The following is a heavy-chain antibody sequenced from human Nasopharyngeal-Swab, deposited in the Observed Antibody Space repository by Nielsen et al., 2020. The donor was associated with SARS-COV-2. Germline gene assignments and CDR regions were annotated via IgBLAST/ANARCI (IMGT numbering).Heavy chain of an antibody. CDR1: GFTFSDYY. Sequence: GESLKISCAASGFTFSDYYMSWIRQAPGKGLEWVSYISSGSSYTNYADSVKGRFTISSDNAKNSLYLQMHSLRAEDTAVYYCARDQDSSSWYWAWGQGTLVTVSS. J-gene: IGHJ5*02. CDR3: ARDQDSSSWYWA. D-gene: IGHD6-13*01. CDR2: ISSGSSYT. V-gene: IGHV3-11*05.